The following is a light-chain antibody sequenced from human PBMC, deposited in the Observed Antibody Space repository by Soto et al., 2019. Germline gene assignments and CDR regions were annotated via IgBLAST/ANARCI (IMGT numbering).Light chain of an antibody. CDR3: QTWGTGIVV. V-gene: IGLV4-69*01. Sequence: QLVLTQSPSASASLGASVKLTCTLSSGHSSYTIAWHQQQPEKGPRYLMKLNSDGSHTKGDGIPDRFSGSSSGAERYLTISSLQSEDEADYYCQTWGTGIVVSGRGTKLTVL. J-gene: IGLJ3*02. CDR2: LNSDGSH. CDR1: SGHSSYT.